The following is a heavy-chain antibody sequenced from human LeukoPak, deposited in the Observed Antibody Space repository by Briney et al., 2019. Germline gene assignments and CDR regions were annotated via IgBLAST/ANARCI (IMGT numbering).Heavy chain of an antibody. CDR2: ISGYNGNT. V-gene: IGHV1-18*01. D-gene: IGHD1-26*01. J-gene: IGHJ4*02. Sequence: ASVTVSCKASDHTFTSYGISWARQARGQGLEWMGWISGYNGNTNYAQKLQGRVTMTTDTSTSTAYMELRSLRSDDTAVYYCARVGGYSGSYFYYFDYWGQGTLVTVSS. CDR3: ARVGGYSGSYFYYFDY. CDR1: DHTFTSYG.